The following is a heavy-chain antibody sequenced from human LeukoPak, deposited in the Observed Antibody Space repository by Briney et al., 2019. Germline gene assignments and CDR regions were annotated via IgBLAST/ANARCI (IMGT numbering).Heavy chain of an antibody. CDR3: ARDDFWSGCLDY. CDR2: IKQDGSEK. J-gene: IGHJ4*02. Sequence: GGSLRLSCAASGFTFSSHWMSWVRQAPGKGLEWVANIKQDGSEKYYVDSVKGRFTISRDNAKNPLYLQMNSLRAEDTAVYYCARDDFWSGCLDYWGQGTLVTVSS. CDR1: GFTFSSHW. V-gene: IGHV3-7*01. D-gene: IGHD3-3*01.